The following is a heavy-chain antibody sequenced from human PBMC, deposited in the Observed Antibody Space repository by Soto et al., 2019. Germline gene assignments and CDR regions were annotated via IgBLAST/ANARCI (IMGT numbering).Heavy chain of an antibody. J-gene: IGHJ6*02. CDR1: GYTFSNYG. V-gene: IGHV1-18*01. Sequence: GASVKVSCKASGYTFSNYGLSWVRQAPGQGLEWMGWISAYNGNTKYAQYLQGRLTMTTDTSTSTDHLELRSLRSDDTAVYHCAKDLTPYITSSHYGMDVWGQGTTVIVSS. CDR2: ISAYNGNT. CDR3: AKDLTPYITSSHYGMDV. D-gene: IGHD6-6*01.